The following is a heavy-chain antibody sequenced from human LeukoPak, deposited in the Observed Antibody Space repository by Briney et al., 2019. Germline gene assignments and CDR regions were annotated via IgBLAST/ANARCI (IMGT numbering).Heavy chain of an antibody. CDR1: GDSVSSNSAA. CDR2: TYYRSKWYN. CDR3: ARVFSSAYDTSFDY. Sequence: SQTLSLTCAISGDSVSSNSAAWNWIRQSPSRGLEWLGRTYYRSKWYNNYAVSVKSRLTINPDTSKNQFSLQLNSVTPEDAAVYYCARVFSSAYDTSFDYWGQGTLVIVSS. D-gene: IGHD5-12*01. V-gene: IGHV6-1*01. J-gene: IGHJ4*02.